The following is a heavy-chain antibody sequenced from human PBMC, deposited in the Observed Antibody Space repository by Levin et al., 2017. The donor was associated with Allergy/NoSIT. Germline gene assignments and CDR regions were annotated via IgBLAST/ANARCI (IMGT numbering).Heavy chain of an antibody. V-gene: IGHV1-2*06. CDR1: GYTFTGYY. CDR2: INPNSGGT. J-gene: IGHJ4*02. CDR3: ARDPSQYSGYDFDY. D-gene: IGHD5-12*01. Sequence: ASVKVSCKASGYTFTGYYMHWVRQAPGQGLEWMGRINPNSGGTNYAQKFQGRVTMTRDTSISTAYMELSRLRSDDTAVYYCARDPSQYSGYDFDYWGQGTLVTVSS.